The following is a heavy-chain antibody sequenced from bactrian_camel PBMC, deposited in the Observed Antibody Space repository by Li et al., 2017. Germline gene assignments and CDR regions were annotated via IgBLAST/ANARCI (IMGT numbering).Heavy chain of an antibody. CDR2: IDSDGIT. V-gene: IGHV3S53*01. CDR3: AADVVNLQMARWYTY. D-gene: IGHD1*01. CDR1: GYKSTAYY. Sequence: HVQLVESGGGSVQAGGSLRLSCAASGYKSTAYYCMAWFRQAPGKEREGVAGIDSDGITNYADAVKGRFTISKDNAKNTLYLQMNSLKPEDTAMYYCAADVVNLQMARWYTYWGQGTQVTVS. J-gene: IGHJ4*01.